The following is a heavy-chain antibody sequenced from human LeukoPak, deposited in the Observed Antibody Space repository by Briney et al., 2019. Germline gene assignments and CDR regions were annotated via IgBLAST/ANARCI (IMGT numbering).Heavy chain of an antibody. CDR3: AKDNSPYSNSWPQFFQH. J-gene: IGHJ1*01. D-gene: IGHD6-13*01. CDR2: TSDSGGST. CDR1: GFTFSSYA. V-gene: IGHV3-23*01. Sequence: GGSLRLSCAASGFTFSSYAMSWVRQAPGKGLEWVSITSDSGGSTYYADSVKGRFTISRDNSKNTLYLQMNSLRAEDTAVYYCAKDNSPYSNSWPQFFQHWGQGTLVTVSS.